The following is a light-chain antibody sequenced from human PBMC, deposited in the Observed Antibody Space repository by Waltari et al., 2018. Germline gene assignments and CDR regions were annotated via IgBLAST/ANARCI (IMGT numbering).Light chain of an antibody. CDR3: QEYIGGT. J-gene: IGKJ1*01. Sequence: DIQMTQSPSSLSASIGDRVTITCRASETISDWLAWYQQKPGSVPKLLIFQATILDSGLPSRFSGSGFGTEFTLTISSLEPEDFATYYCQEYIGGTFGQGTKVDIK. V-gene: IGKV1-5*03. CDR1: ETISDW. CDR2: QAT.